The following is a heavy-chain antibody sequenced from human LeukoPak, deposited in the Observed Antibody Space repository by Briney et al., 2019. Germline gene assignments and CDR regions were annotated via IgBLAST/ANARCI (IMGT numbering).Heavy chain of an antibody. CDR2: IYPSGST. D-gene: IGHD5-12*01. CDR1: GGSISSYY. J-gene: IGHJ4*02. CDR3: ARDGHSDTSRALDY. V-gene: IGHV4-4*07. Sequence: SETLPLTCTVSGGSISSYYWSWIRQPAGKGLEWIGRIYPSGSTNYNPSLKSRVTMSVDTSKNHFSLNLSSVTAADTAVYYCARDGHSDTSRALDYWGQGTLVTVSS.